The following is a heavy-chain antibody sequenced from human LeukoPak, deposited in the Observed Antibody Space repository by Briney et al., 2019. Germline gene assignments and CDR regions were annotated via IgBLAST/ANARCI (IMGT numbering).Heavy chain of an antibody. D-gene: IGHD6-19*01. CDR1: GHSISSGYY. J-gene: IGHJ4*02. Sequence: SETLSLTCTVSGHSISSGYYWGWIRQPPGKGLEWIGYIYYSGSTNYNPSLKSRVTISVDTSKNQFSLKLSSVTAADTAVYYCAREPSKGFGAVAGYFDYWGQGTLVTVSS. CDR3: AREPSKGFGAVAGYFDY. CDR2: IYYSGST. V-gene: IGHV4-61*01.